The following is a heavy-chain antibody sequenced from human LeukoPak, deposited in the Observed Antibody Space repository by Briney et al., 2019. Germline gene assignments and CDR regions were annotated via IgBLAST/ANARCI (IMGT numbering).Heavy chain of an antibody. J-gene: IGHJ4*02. Sequence: SETLSLTCTVSGGSISSGAYYWSWVRQPPGKGLEWIGYISQSGSIYYNPSLKSRVAISVDRSKNQFSLNLRSVTAADTAVYYCVRLLILEYSSSSIPYYFDYWGQGTLVTVSS. D-gene: IGHD6-6*01. CDR3: VRLLILEYSSSSIPYYFDY. V-gene: IGHV4-30-2*01. CDR2: ISQSGSI. CDR1: GGSISSGAYY.